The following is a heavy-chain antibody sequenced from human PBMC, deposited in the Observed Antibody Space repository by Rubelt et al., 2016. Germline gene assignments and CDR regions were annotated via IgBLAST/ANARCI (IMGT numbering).Heavy chain of an antibody. CDR2: IKSDGRST. D-gene: IGHD1-14*01. V-gene: IGHV3-74*02. J-gene: IGHJ3*01. Sequence: EVQLVESGGGLVKPGGSLRLSCAASGFTFSSYSMNWVRQAPGKGLEWVSRIKSDGRSTDYADSVKGRFTISRDNAKNTLNLQMNSVGAEDTAVYYCAKAVGYNALDVCGQGTMVTVSA. CDR3: AKAVGYNALDV. CDR1: GFTFSSYS.